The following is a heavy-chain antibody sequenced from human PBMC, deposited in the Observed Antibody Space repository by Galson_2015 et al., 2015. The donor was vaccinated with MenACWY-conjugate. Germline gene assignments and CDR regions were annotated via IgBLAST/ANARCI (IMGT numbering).Heavy chain of an antibody. CDR3: ARDSGADLAVSGTGMGY. J-gene: IGHJ4*02. Sequence: SLRLSCAASGFTFSSYSMNWVRQAPGKGLEWVSYISSSRSTIYYADSVKGRLTISRDNAKNSLYLQMNSLRAEDTAVYYCARDSGADLAVSGTGMGYWGPGTLVTASS. CDR1: GFTFSSYS. D-gene: IGHD6-19*01. V-gene: IGHV3-48*04. CDR2: ISSSRSTI.